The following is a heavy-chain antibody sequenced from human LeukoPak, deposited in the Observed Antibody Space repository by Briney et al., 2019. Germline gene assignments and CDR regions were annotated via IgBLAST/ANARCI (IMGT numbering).Heavy chain of an antibody. CDR1: GDPITTYY. CDR2: ISGSGVI. V-gene: IGHV4-4*07. CDR3: ARDSGTTGEVKFDP. D-gene: IGHD3-10*01. Sequence: SETLSLTCTVSGDPITTYYLSWIRQSAGMGLEWIGRISGSGVITYNPSLKSRVILSLDTSNNHFSLKLISVIAADTAVYYCARDSGTTGEVKFDPWGQGMLVTVSS. J-gene: IGHJ5*02.